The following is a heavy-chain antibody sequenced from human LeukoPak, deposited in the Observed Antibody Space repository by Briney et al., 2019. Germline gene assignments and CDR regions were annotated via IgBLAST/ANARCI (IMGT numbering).Heavy chain of an antibody. Sequence: GGSLRLSCAASGFTFSNYALSWVRQAPGKGLEWVSDISGSGGSTYYADSVKGRFTISRDNSKNTMYLQMSSLRAEDTALYYCARDWFHAIDYWGQGTLVTVSS. CDR1: GFTFSNYA. J-gene: IGHJ4*02. CDR2: ISGSGGST. D-gene: IGHD2/OR15-2a*01. V-gene: IGHV3-23*01. CDR3: ARDWFHAIDY.